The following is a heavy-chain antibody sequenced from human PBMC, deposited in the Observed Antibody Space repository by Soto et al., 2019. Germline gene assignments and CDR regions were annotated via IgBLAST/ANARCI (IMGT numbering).Heavy chain of an antibody. J-gene: IGHJ6*02. V-gene: IGHV3-53*02. CDR3: AGEVGSGGWYYYYFGMDA. D-gene: IGHD6-19*01. Sequence: VQLVETGGGLIQPGGSLRLSCAASGLTVRSNSMSWVRQAPGKGLEWVSLIFSGGSTYYADSVKGRFTISRDNSKNMVYLQMNSLRAEDTAVYYCAGEVGSGGWYYYYFGMDAWGQGTTVTVSS. CDR1: GLTVRSNS. CDR2: IFSGGST.